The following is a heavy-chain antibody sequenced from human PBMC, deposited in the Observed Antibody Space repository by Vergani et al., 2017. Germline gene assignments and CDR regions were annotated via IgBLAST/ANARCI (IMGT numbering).Heavy chain of an antibody. V-gene: IGHV4-34*01. CDR2: INHSGST. Sequence: QVQLQQWGAGLLKPSETLSLTCAVYGGSFSGYYWSWIRQPPGKGLEWIGEINHSGSTNYNPSLKSRVTISVDTSKNQFSLKLSSVTAADTAVYYCARGGGFDAFDIWGQGKMVTVSS. J-gene: IGHJ3*02. CDR3: ARGGGFDAFDI. CDR1: GGSFSGYY.